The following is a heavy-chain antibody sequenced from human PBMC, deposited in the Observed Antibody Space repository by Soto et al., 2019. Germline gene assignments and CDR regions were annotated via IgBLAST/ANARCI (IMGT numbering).Heavy chain of an antibody. CDR2: IYYSGST. CDR1: GGSISSYY. D-gene: IGHD1-7*01. V-gene: IGHV4-59*01. J-gene: IGHJ4*02. Sequence: PSETLSLTCTVSGGSISSYYWSWIRQPPGKGLEWIGYIYYSGSTNYNPSLKSRVTISVDTSKNQFSLKLSSVTAADTAMYYCARVFSNLLKYFASWGKGIRVIV. CDR3: ARVFSNLLKYFAS.